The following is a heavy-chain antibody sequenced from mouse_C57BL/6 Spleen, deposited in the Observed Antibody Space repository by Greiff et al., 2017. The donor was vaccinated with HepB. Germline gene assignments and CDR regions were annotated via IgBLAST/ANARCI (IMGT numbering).Heavy chain of an antibody. Sequence: VQLQQSGAELVKPGASVKISCKASGYAFSSYWMNWVKQRPGKGLEWIGQIYPGDGDTNYNGKFKGKATLTADKSSSTAYMQLSSLTSEDSAVYFCARGDGADWYFDVWGTGTTVTVSS. V-gene: IGHV1-80*01. CDR2: IYPGDGDT. D-gene: IGHD1-1*02. J-gene: IGHJ1*03. CDR1: GYAFSSYW. CDR3: ARGDGADWYFDV.